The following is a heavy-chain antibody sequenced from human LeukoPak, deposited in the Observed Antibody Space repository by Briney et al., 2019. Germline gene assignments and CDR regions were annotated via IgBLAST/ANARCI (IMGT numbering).Heavy chain of an antibody. V-gene: IGHV3-30*02. D-gene: IGHD5-18*01. CDR1: GFTFSSYG. CDR3: AKDRGYSYATSFDY. J-gene: IGHJ4*02. CDR2: IRYDGSNK. Sequence: GGSLRLSCAASGFTFSSYGMHWVRQAPGKGLEWVAFIRYDGSNKYYADSVKGRFTISRDNSKNTLYLQMNSLRAEDTAVYYCAKDRGYSYATSFDYWGQGTLVTVSS.